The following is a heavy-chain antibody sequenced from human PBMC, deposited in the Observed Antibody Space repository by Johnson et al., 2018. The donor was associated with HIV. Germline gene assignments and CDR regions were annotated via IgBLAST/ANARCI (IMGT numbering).Heavy chain of an antibody. CDR2: LSYAGHNK. D-gene: IGHD6-13*01. CDR1: GFTFSSYG. CDR3: ARVGQQGSTFDI. Sequence: QVQLVESGGGVVQPGRSLRLSCAASGFTFSSYGMPWVRPAPGMGLEGVAVLSYAGHNKYYADSVKGRFTISRDNSKNTLYMQMNSLRTEDTTIYYCARVGQQGSTFDIWGRGTMVTVSS. V-gene: IGHV3-30*03. J-gene: IGHJ3*02.